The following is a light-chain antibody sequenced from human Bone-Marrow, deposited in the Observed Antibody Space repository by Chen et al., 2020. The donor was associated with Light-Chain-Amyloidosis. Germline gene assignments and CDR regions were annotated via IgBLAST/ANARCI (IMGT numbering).Light chain of an antibody. CDR3: KRSYRTPYCT. V-gene: IGKV1-39*01. CDR1: QSISSS. CDR2: SAS. J-gene: IGKJ5*01. Sequence: DIQMTQSPSSLSASVGDRVTITCRASQSISSSLNWYQQKPGKPPKVLIYSASNLHSGVPSRFSGSGSSTDFTLTISRLQPEDFASYNGKRSYRTPYCTFARVTRL.